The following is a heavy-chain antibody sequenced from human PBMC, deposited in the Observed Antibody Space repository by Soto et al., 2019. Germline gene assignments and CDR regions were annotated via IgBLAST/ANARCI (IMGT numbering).Heavy chain of an antibody. Sequence: QVQLVQSGAEEKKPGASVKVSCKASGYTFTSYAMHWVRQAPGQRLEWMGWINAGNGNTKYSQKFQGRVTITRDTSASTAYMELSSLRSEDTAVYYCARSIVVVTALYYWGQGTRVTVSS. CDR3: ARSIVVVTALYY. V-gene: IGHV1-3*05. J-gene: IGHJ4*02. CDR2: INAGNGNT. CDR1: GYTFTSYA. D-gene: IGHD2-21*02.